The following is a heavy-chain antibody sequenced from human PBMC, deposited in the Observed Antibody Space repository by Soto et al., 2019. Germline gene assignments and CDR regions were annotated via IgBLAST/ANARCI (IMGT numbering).Heavy chain of an antibody. J-gene: IGHJ6*02. CDR2: IIPIFGTA. CDR3: ARDREMATIRDYYYGMDV. V-gene: IGHV1-69*13. Sequence: GASVKVSCKASGGTFSSYAISWVRQAPGQGLEWMGGIIPIFGTANYAQKFQGRVTITADESTSTAYMELSSLRSEDTAVYYCARDREMATIRDYYYGMDVWGQGTTVTVSS. D-gene: IGHD5-12*01. CDR1: GGTFSSYA.